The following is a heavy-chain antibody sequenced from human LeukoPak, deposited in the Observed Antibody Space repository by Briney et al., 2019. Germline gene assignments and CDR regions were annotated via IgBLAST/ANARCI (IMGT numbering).Heavy chain of an antibody. CDR2: ISGSGGST. J-gene: IGHJ4*02. Sequence: LTGGSLRLSCAASGFTFSSYGMSWVRQAPAKGLEWVSAISGSGGSTYYADSVKGRFTISRDNSKNTLYLQMNSLRAEDTAVYYCAKAFDRGYSYGSYFDYWGQGTLVTVSS. CDR3: AKAFDRGYSYGSYFDY. D-gene: IGHD5-18*01. V-gene: IGHV3-23*01. CDR1: GFTFSSYG.